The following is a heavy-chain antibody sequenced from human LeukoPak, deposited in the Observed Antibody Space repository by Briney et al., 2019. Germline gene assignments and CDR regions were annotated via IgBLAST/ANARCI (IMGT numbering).Heavy chain of an antibody. Sequence: GASVNVSCTASGYTFTSYGISWVRQAPGQRLEWMGWISAYNGNTNYAQKLQGRVTMTTDTSTSTAYMELRSLRSDDTAVYYCAAEGYSYGIYFDYWGQGTLVTVSS. CDR2: ISAYNGNT. D-gene: IGHD5-18*01. V-gene: IGHV1-18*01. CDR3: AAEGYSYGIYFDY. J-gene: IGHJ4*02. CDR1: GYTFTSYG.